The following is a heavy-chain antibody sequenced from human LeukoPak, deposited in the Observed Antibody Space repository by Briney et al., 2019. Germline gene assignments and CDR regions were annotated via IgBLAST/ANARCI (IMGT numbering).Heavy chain of an antibody. J-gene: IGHJ6*03. V-gene: IGHV1-2*02. CDR3: ARAPSGWYAGYYYYYMDV. CDR1: GYTFTGYY. CDR2: INPNSGGT. D-gene: IGHD6-19*01. Sequence: GASVKVSCKASGYTFTGYYMHWVRQAPGQGLEWMGWINPNSGGTNYAQKFQGRVTMTRDTSISTAYMELSRLRSDDTAVYYCARAPSGWYAGYYYYYMDVWGKGTTVTVSS.